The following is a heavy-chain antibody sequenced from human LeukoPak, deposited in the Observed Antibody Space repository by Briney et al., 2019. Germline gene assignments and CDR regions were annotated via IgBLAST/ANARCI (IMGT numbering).Heavy chain of an antibody. CDR1: GYTFIGYY. CDR2: INPNSGGT. D-gene: IGHD3-22*01. J-gene: IGHJ4*02. Sequence: ASVKVSRKASGYTFIGYYMHWVRQAPGQGLEWMGRINPNSGGTNYAQKFRDRVTMTRDTSISTAYMELSRLRSDDTAVYYCASRYYDIDYWGQGTLVTVSS. CDR3: ASRYYDIDY. V-gene: IGHV1-2*06.